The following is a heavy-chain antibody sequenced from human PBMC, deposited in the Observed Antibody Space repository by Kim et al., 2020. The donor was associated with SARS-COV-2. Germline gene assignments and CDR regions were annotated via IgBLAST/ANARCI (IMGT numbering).Heavy chain of an antibody. V-gene: IGHV3-74*01. Sequence: GGSLRLSCAASGFAFSPYWMHWVRQGPGQGLMWVSQIDSDGSITNYADAVLGRFTISRDNAKNTLYLQMSSLRVEDTAMYYCTRDNIQPVDLWGQGVMVTVSS. CDR2: IDSDGSIT. D-gene: IGHD2-15*01. J-gene: IGHJ3*01. CDR1: GFAFSPYW. CDR3: TRDNIQPVDL.